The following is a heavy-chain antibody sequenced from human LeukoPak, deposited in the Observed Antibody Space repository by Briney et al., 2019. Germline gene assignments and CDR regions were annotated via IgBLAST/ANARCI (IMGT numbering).Heavy chain of an antibody. D-gene: IGHD3-10*01. V-gene: IGHV7-4-1*02. CDR2: IDTQTGNP. CDR3: ARKSMVQHMDV. CDR1: GYTFTMDA. J-gene: IGHJ6*03. Sequence: ASVKDSFTASGYTFTMDAMNWVRQPPGQGREYMGWIDTQTGNPTYPQVFTRRVVFSLDTSVSTAYLQISSLKAEDTAVYYCARKSMVQHMDVWGNGTTVIVSS.